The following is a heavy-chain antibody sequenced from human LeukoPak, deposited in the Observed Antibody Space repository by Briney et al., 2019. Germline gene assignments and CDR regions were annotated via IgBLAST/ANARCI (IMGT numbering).Heavy chain of an antibody. V-gene: IGHV3-48*01. CDR3: ARVLKRSGSYYFDY. CDR1: GFTFSSYS. J-gene: IGHJ4*02. D-gene: IGHD3-3*01. CDR2: ISSSSSTI. Sequence: PGGSLRLSCAASGFTFSSYSMNWVRQAPGKGLEWVSYISSSSSTIYYADSVKGRFTISRDNAKNSLYLQMNSLRAEDTAVYYCARVLKRSGSYYFDYWGQGTLVTVSS.